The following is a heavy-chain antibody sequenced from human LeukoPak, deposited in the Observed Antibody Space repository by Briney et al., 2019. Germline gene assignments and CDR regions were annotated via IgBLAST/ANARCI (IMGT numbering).Heavy chain of an antibody. V-gene: IGHV3-33*01. Sequence: PGGSLRLSCAASGFTFSSYGMHWVRQAPGKGLEWVAVIWYDGSNKYYADSVKGRFTISRDNSKNTLYLQMNSLRAEDTAVYYCARGAATVTTFSDYWGQGTLVTVSS. CDR3: ARGAATVTTFSDY. CDR1: GFTFSSYG. CDR2: IWYDGSNK. D-gene: IGHD4-17*01. J-gene: IGHJ4*02.